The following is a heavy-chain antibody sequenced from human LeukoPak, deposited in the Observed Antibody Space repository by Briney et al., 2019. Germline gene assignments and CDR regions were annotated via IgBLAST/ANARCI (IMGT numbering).Heavy chain of an antibody. J-gene: IGHJ6*04. D-gene: IGHD5-18*01. Sequence: LFPNRTVSCGSISSGGYYLSWIRHHPREGLEWIWYIYYSGSTYYNPSLKSRVTISVDTSKNQFSLKLSSVTAADTAVYYCARASTDTAMVFYYYGMDVWGKGTTVTVSS. CDR3: ARASTDTAMVFYYYGMDV. CDR2: IYYSGST. CDR1: CGSISSGGYY. V-gene: IGHV4-31*03.